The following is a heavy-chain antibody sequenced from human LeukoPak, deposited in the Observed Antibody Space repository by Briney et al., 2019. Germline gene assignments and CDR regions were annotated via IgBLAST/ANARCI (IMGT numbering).Heavy chain of an antibody. V-gene: IGHV4-39*01. Sequence: SETLSLTCTVSGGSIGSSSYYWGWIRQPPGKGLEWIGSIYYSGSTYYNPSLKSRVTISVDTSKNQFSLKLSSVTAADTAVYYCASEGSSGYVDYWGQGTLVTVSS. CDR1: GGSIGSSSYY. J-gene: IGHJ4*02. CDR3: ASEGSSGYVDY. D-gene: IGHD5-12*01. CDR2: IYYSGST.